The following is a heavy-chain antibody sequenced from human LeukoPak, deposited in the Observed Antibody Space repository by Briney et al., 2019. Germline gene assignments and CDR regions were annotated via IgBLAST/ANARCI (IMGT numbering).Heavy chain of an antibody. J-gene: IGHJ4*02. CDR3: ARDLWLGQRGLFYFEH. CDR1: GGSISSSNW. V-gene: IGHV3-7*01. CDR2: IRDDGSEK. D-gene: IGHD5-12*01. Sequence: PSGTLSLTCAVSGGSISSSNWWSWVRQAPGKGPEWVANIRDDGSEKFYVNSVKGRFTISRDNAKSSLYLQMNSLTVDDTAVYYCARDLWLGQRGLFYFEHWGQGIPVTVAS.